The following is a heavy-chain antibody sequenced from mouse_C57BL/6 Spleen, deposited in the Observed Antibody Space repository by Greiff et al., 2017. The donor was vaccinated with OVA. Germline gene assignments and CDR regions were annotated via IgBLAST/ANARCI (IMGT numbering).Heavy chain of an antibody. CDR2: IDPEDGET. CDR1: GFNFNDYY. CDR3: AGGVGGRVFAY. D-gene: IGHD1-1*02. V-gene: IGHV14-2*01. J-gene: IGHJ3*01. Sequence: EVQLQESGAELVKPGASVKLSCTASGFNFNDYYMHWVKQRPEQGLEWIGRIDPEDGETKYAPTFKGKATITADKSSNTAYLQLSSLTSEDTAVYYCAGGVGGRVFAYWGQGTLVTVSA.